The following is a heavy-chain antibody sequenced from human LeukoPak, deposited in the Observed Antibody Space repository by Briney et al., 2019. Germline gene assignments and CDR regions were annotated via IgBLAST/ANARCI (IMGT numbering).Heavy chain of an antibody. CDR2: IIPIFGTA. V-gene: IGHV1-69*13. J-gene: IGHJ4*02. CDR1: GGTFSSYA. D-gene: IGHD5-24*01. Sequence: SVKVSCKASGGTFSSYAISWVRQAPGQGLEWMGGIIPIFGTANFAQKFQGRVTVTADESTSTAYMELSSLRSEDTAVYYCATYQRWLQLSWGQGTLVTVSS. CDR3: ATYQRWLQLS.